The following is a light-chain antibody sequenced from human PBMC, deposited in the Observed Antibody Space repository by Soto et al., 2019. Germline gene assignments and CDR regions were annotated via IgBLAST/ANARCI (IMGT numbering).Light chain of an antibody. CDR1: QSLVYSDGNTY. J-gene: IGKJ1*01. CDR2: KVS. CDR3: MQGTHWRWT. V-gene: IGKV2-30*01. Sequence: DVVMTQSPLSLPVTLGQPASISCRSSQSLVYSDGNTYLNWFQQRPGQSPRRLIYKVSNRDSGVPDRFSGSGSGPDFPLKISRVEAEDVGVYYCMQGTHWRWTFGQGTKVEIK.